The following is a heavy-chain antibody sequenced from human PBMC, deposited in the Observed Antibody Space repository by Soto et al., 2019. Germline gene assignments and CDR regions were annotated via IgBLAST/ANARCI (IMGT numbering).Heavy chain of an antibody. V-gene: IGHV3-21*01. CDR2: IRGFSPYT. CDR3: SVDRGYDAHDYYYSAMGV. J-gene: IGHJ6*02. D-gene: IGHD5-12*01. Sequence: EVQLVESGGGLVKPGGSLRLSCISSGFTFRTYTMNWIRQAPGKGLEWVSGIRGFSPYTFYAESVKGRFTISRDNAKNSMYLHMKRLSAEDKAGYYCSVDRGYDAHDYYYSAMGVWGQGTKVTVSS. CDR1: GFTFRTYT.